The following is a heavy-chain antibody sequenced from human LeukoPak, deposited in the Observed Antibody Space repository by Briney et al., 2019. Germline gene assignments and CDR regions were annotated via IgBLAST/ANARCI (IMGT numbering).Heavy chain of an antibody. Sequence: PSETLSLTCAVSGGSISSSNWWSWVRQPPGKGLEWIGEIYHSGSTNYNPSLKSRVTISVDTSKNQFSLKLSSVTAADTAVYYCARGSPLGGYDFWSGSNWFDPWGQGTLVTVSS. V-gene: IGHV4-4*02. J-gene: IGHJ5*02. CDR2: IYHSGST. CDR3: ARGSPLGGYDFWSGSNWFDP. D-gene: IGHD3-3*01. CDR1: GGSISSSNW.